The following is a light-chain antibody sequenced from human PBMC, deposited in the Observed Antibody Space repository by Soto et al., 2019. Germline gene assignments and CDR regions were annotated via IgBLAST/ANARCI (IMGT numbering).Light chain of an antibody. CDR2: GAS. CDR3: HQYTNWPLT. CDR1: QSVSSN. J-gene: IGKJ4*01. V-gene: IGKV3-15*01. Sequence: EIVMTQSPATLSVSPGERATLSCRASQSVSSNLAWYQQKPGQAPRLLIYGASTRATGIPARFSGSGSGTEFTLTISSLQSEAVAVYYCHQYTNWPLTFGGGTKVASK.